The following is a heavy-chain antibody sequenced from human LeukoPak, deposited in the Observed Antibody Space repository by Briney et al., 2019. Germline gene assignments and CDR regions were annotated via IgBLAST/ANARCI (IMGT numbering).Heavy chain of an antibody. CDR2: INHSGST. Sequence: SETLSLTCAVYGGSFSGYYWSWIRQPPGKGLEWIGEINHSGSTNYNPSLKSRVTISVDTSKNQFSLKLSSVTAADTAVYYRARGGEMATSLFDYWGQGTLVTVSS. D-gene: IGHD5-24*01. CDR1: GGSFSGYY. J-gene: IGHJ4*02. V-gene: IGHV4-34*01. CDR3: ARGGEMATSLFDY.